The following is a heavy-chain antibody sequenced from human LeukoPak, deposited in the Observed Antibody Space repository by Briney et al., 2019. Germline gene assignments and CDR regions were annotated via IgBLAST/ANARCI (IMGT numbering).Heavy chain of an antibody. CDR3: AREKSPYAFDI. CDR1: GFTFSSYG. J-gene: IGHJ3*02. V-gene: IGHV3-7*01. Sequence: GGSLRLSCAAPGFTFSSYGMSWVRQAPGKGLEWVANIKQDGSEKYYVDSVKGRFTISRDNAKNSLYLQMNSLRAEDTAVYYCAREKSPYAFDIWGQGTMVTVSS. CDR2: IKQDGSEK.